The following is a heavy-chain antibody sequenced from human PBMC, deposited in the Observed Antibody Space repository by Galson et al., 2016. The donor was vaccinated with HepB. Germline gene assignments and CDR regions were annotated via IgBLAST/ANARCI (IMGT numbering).Heavy chain of an antibody. CDR3: ARGGGGNIVQTALDP. V-gene: IGHV3-66*01. Sequence: SLRLSCAASGFTVSNSYMSWVRQAPGKGLEYVAVLYSGGNTYYADSVRGRFTIPRDNSKNTLYLQMNSLRAGDTAVYYCARGGGGNIVQTALDPWGQGTLVTVSS. CDR1: GFTVSNSY. J-gene: IGHJ5*02. CDR2: LYSGGNT. D-gene: IGHD5-12*01.